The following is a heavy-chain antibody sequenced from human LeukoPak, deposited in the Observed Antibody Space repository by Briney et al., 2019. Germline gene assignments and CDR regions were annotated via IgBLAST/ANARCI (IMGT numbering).Heavy chain of an antibody. CDR2: IIPIFGTA. V-gene: IGHV1-69*13. CDR1: GGTFSSYA. CDR3: ARACDYDILTGPDY. D-gene: IGHD3-9*01. J-gene: IGHJ4*02. Sequence: ASVKVSCTASGGTFSSYAISWVRQAPGQGLEWMGGIIPIFGTANYAQKFQGRVTITADESTSTAYMELSSLRSEDTAVYYCARACDYDILTGPDYWGQGTLVTVSS.